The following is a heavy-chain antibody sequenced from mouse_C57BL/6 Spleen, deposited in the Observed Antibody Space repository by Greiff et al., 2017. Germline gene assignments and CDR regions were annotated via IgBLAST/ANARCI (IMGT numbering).Heavy chain of an antibody. CDR2: ILPGSGST. CDR1: GYTFTGYW. CDR3: ARGETAQATVAMDY. D-gene: IGHD3-2*02. Sequence: QVQLQQSGAELMKPGASVKLSCKATGYTFTGYWIEWVKQRPGHGLEWIGEILPGSGSTTYNEKFKGKATFTADTSSNTAYMQLSSLTTEDSAIYYCARGETAQATVAMDYWGQGTSVTVSS. V-gene: IGHV1-9*01. J-gene: IGHJ4*01.